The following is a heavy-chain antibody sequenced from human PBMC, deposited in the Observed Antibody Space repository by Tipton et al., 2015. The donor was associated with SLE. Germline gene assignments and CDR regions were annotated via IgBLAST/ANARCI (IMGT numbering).Heavy chain of an antibody. D-gene: IGHD6-13*01. V-gene: IGHV4-39*01. CDR1: GGSISSSSYY. Sequence: TLSLTCTVSGGSISSSSYYWGWIRQPPGKGLEWIGSIYYSGSTYYNPSLKSRVTISVGTSKNQFSLKLTSVTAADTAVYYCASAEQQLSLPFDYWGQGTLVTVSS. J-gene: IGHJ4*02. CDR2: IYYSGST. CDR3: ASAEQQLSLPFDY.